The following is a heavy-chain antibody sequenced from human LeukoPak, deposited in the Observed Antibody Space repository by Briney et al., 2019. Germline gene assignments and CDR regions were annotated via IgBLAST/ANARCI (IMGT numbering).Heavy chain of an antibody. CDR1: GYTFTSYD. D-gene: IGHD2-2*01. CDR2: MNPNSGAT. CDR3: ARTKRTNWENWFDP. Sequence: GASVKVSCKASGYTFTSYDFNWLRQATGQGPEWMGWMNPNSGATGYAQKFQGRVTMTRDTSTSTVYMELSSLRSEDTAVYYCARTKRTNWENWFDPWGQGTLVTVSS. V-gene: IGHV1-8*01. J-gene: IGHJ5*02.